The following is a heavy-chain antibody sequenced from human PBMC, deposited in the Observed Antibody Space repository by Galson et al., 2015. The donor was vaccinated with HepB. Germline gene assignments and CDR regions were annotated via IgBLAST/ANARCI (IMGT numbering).Heavy chain of an antibody. J-gene: IGHJ4*02. CDR3: ASLSVAAAMEPGSIDY. V-gene: IGHV3-21*01. CDR1: GFTFSSYS. D-gene: IGHD5-18*01. Sequence: SLRLSCAASGFTFSSYSMNWVRQAPGKGLEWVSSISSSSSYIYYADSVKGRFTISRDNAKNSLYLQMNSLRAEDTAVYYCASLSVAAAMEPGSIDYWGQGTLVTVSS. CDR2: ISSSSSYI.